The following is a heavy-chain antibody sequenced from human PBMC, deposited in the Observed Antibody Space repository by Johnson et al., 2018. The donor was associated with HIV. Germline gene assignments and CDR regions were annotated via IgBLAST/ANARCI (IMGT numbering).Heavy chain of an antibody. V-gene: IGHV3-53*01. CDR1: GFTVSSNY. CDR3: ARVKDPDAFDI. J-gene: IGHJ3*02. CDR2: IYSGGST. Sequence: VQLVESGGGLIQPGGSLRLSCAASGFTVSSNYMSWVRQAPGKGLEWVSVIYSGGSTYYADSVKGRFTISRDNSKNSLHLQMNSLRAEDTAVYYCARVKDPDAFDIWGQGTMVTVSS.